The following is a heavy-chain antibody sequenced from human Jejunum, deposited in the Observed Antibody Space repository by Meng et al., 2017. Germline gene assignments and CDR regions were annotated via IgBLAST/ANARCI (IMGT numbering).Heavy chain of an antibody. CDR3: ARDESRLLRS. CDR1: GDSVSSNSAA. Sequence: QVTVEELGPGLVKASSTLSHTGDISGDSVSSNSAAWKWIRQSPSRGLEWMGRTYYRSKWYSDYAVSVQSRITINTDTSKNQLSLQLNSVTPEDTAVYYCARDESRLLRSWGQGTLVTVSS. J-gene: IGHJ5*02. V-gene: IGHV6-1*01. CDR2: TYYRSKWYS. D-gene: IGHD3-22*01.